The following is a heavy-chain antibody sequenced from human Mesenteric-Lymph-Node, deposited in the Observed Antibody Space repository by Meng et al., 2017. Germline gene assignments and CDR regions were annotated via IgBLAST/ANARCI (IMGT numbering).Heavy chain of an antibody. CDR3: ARDGGYYERGRFDP. J-gene: IGHJ5*02. CDR1: GFTFSSYE. V-gene: IGHV3-48*03. D-gene: IGHD3-22*01. Sequence: GESLKISCAASGFTFSSYEMNWVRQAPGKGLEWLSYISASGSTIYYADSVKGRFTISRDNAKNSVYLQMNSLRVEDTAVYYCARDGGYYERGRFDPWGQGTLVTVSS. CDR2: ISASGSTI.